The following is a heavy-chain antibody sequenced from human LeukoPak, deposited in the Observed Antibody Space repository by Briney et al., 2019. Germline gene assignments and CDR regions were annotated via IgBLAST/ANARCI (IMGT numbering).Heavy chain of an antibody. J-gene: IGHJ4*02. V-gene: IGHV4-61*02. CDR2: IYTSGST. CDR3: ARGRKPKY. Sequence: SETLSLTCTVSGGSISSGSYYWSWIRQPAGKGLEWIGRIYTSGSTNYNPSLKSRVTISVDTSKNQFSLKLSSVTAADTAVYYCARGRKPKYWGQGTLVTVSS. CDR1: GGSISSGSYY.